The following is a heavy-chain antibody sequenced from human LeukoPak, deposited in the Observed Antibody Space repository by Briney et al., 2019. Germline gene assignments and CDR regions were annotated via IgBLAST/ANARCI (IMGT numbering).Heavy chain of an antibody. D-gene: IGHD2-2*01. CDR1: GFTFSTYA. CDR3: ARLSTGSASDY. J-gene: IGHJ4*02. CDR2: ICNNGGST. Sequence: SGGSLRLSCAASGFTFSTYAMHWVRQAPGKGLEYVSAICNNGGSTYYANSVKGRFTISRDNSKNTLYLQMNSLRAEDTAVYYCARLSTGSASDYWGQGTLVTVSS. V-gene: IGHV3-64*01.